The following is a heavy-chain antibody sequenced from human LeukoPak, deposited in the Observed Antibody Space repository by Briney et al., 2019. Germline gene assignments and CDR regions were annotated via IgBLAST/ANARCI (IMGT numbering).Heavy chain of an antibody. Sequence: GASVKVSCKASGYTFTSYAMHWVRQAPGQRLEWMGWINAGNGNTKYSQKFQGRVTITRDTSASTAYMELSSLRSDDTAVYYCARTLGDFDWFEFWGQGTLVTVSS. J-gene: IGHJ4*02. V-gene: IGHV1-3*01. CDR1: GYTFTSYA. CDR3: ARTLGDFDWFEF. D-gene: IGHD3-9*01. CDR2: INAGNGNT.